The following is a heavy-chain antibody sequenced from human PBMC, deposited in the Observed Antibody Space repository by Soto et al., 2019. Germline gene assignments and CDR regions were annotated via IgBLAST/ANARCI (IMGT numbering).Heavy chain of an antibody. V-gene: IGHV1-8*01. Sequence: QVQLVQSGAEVKEPGASVRVSCTASGYTFTSYDINWVRQATGQGLEWMGWMNPESRNTGYAQKFQGRVTMTRDTSISTAYMELTSLRSDDTAVYYCARFVRHQLPTIDFWGQGTLVTVSS. J-gene: IGHJ4*02. CDR1: GYTFTSYD. CDR3: ARFVRHQLPTIDF. CDR2: MNPESRNT. D-gene: IGHD2-2*01.